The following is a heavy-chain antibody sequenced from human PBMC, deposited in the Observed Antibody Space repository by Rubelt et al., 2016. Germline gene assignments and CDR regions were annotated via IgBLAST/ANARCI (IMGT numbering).Heavy chain of an antibody. CDR2: IIPILGIA. CDR3: ARAQRIRLLMVYAPTFDY. Sequence: QVQLVQSGAEVKKPGSSVKVSCKASGGTFSSYAISWVRQAPGQGLEWMGRIIPILGIANYAQKFQGRVTITADKSTSTAYMELSSLRSEDTAVYYCARAQRIRLLMVYAPTFDYWGQGTTVTVSS. CDR1: GGTFSSYA. D-gene: IGHD2-8*01. V-gene: IGHV1-69*04. J-gene: IGHJ4*03.